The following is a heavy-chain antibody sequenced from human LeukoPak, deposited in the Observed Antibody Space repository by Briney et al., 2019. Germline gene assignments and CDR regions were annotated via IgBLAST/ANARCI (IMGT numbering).Heavy chain of an antibody. CDR1: GYTFTSYG. Sequence: ASVTVSCKASGYTFTSYGISWVRQAPGQGLEWMGWISAYNGNTNYAQKLQGRVTMTTDTSTCTAYMELRSLRSDDTAVYYCARDYYDFWSGYYSDAFDIWGQGTMVTVSS. V-gene: IGHV1-18*01. J-gene: IGHJ3*02. CDR2: ISAYNGNT. D-gene: IGHD3-3*01. CDR3: ARDYYDFWSGYYSDAFDI.